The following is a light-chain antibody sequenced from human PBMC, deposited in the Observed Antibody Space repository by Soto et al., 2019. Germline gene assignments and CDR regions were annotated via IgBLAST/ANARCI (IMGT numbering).Light chain of an antibody. CDR1: QSVSSN. CDR2: GAS. V-gene: IGKV3-15*01. Sequence: EIVMTQSPATLSVSPGERATLSCRASQSVSSNLAWYQQKPGQAPRLLIYGASTRATGIPARFSGSGSGTEFTLTISSLQSEDFATYYCQQTDIFPITFGQGTRLDI. CDR3: QQTDIFPIT. J-gene: IGKJ5*01.